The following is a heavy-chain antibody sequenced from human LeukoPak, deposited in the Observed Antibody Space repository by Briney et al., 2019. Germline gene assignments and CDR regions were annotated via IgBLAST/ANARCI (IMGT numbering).Heavy chain of an antibody. CDR3: ARGPITMIVVVINDNWFDP. J-gene: IGHJ5*02. D-gene: IGHD3-22*01. V-gene: IGHV1-2*02. CDR2: INPNSGGT. Sequence: ASVKVSCKASRYTFTGYYMHWVRQAPGQGLEWMGWINPNSGGTNYAQKFQGRVTMTRDTSISTAYMELSRLRSDDTAVYYCARGPITMIVVVINDNWFDPWGQGTLVTVSS. CDR1: RYTFTGYY.